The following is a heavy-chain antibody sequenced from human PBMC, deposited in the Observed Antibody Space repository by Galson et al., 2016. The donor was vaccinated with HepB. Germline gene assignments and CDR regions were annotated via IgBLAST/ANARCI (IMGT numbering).Heavy chain of an antibody. D-gene: IGHD1-1*01. CDR1: GDTFSNSV. J-gene: IGHJ5*02. Sequence: SVKVSCKASGDTFSNSVINWVRQAPGQGFQWMGGIIPIFGTANYARQFRGRVTFSADKSTSTIYMELSSLRSEDTAVYYCARGTGTSVWFDPWGQGTLVTVSS. V-gene: IGHV1-69*06. CDR3: ARGTGTSVWFDP. CDR2: IIPIFGTA.